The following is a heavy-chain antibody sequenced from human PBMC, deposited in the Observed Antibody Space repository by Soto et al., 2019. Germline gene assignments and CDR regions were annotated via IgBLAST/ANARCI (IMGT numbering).Heavy chain of an antibody. Sequence: QVQLQESGPGLVKPSETLSLTCTVSGGSVSSSSYYWSWIRQPPGKGLEWIGYIYYSGSTKYNPSLKSLVTILVDTSKNLFSLNLSSVTGVDTAVYYCASAGHLYGWYYFDYWGPGILVTVSS. CDR1: GGSVSSSSYY. J-gene: IGHJ4*02. V-gene: IGHV4-61*01. CDR2: IYYSGST. CDR3: ASAGHLYGWYYFDY. D-gene: IGHD3-10*01.